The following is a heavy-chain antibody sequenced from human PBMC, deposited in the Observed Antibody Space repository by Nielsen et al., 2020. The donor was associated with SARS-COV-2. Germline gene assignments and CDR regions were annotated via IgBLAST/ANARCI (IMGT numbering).Heavy chain of an antibody. V-gene: IGHV3-21*01. CDR3: ARFVYYGSGSFDY. CDR2: ISSSSSYI. CDR1: GFTFSSYS. J-gene: IGHJ4*02. Sequence: GESLKISCAASGFTFSSYSMNWVRQAPGKGLEWVSSISSSSSYIYYADSVKGRFTISRDNAKNSLYLQMNGLRAEDTAVYYCARFVYYGSGSFDYWGQGTLVTVSS. D-gene: IGHD3-10*01.